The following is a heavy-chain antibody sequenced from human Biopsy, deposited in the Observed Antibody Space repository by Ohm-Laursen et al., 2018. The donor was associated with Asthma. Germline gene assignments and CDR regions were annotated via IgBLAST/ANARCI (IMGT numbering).Heavy chain of an antibody. Sequence: TLSLTCCLSSGSGGYMRSGNYYWGWIRQPPGKGLEWIGSIYYSGTTYYNPSLESRVTVSPDTSKIQFSLRLTSVTAADTAVYYCVRGSSSWHHGPFHYYYGLDVWGQGTTATVSS. D-gene: IGHD6-13*01. CDR2: IYYSGTT. J-gene: IGHJ6*02. CDR3: VRGSSSWHHGPFHYYYGLDV. CDR1: GGYMRSGNYY. V-gene: IGHV4-39*01.